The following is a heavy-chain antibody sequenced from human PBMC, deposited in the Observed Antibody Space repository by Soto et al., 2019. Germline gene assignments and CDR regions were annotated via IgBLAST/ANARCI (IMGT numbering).Heavy chain of an antibody. CDR3: ARGGSVAAAGSSVDY. J-gene: IGHJ4*02. V-gene: IGHV1-46*03. CDR1: GYTFTSYY. D-gene: IGHD6-13*01. Sequence: QVQLVQSGAEVKKPGASVKVSCKASGYTFTSYYMHWVRQAPGQGLEWMGIINPSGGSTSYALKFQGRVTMTRDTAESTVYMEMSSLRSEDTAVYYCARGGSVAAAGSSVDYWGQGTLVTVSS. CDR2: INPSGGST.